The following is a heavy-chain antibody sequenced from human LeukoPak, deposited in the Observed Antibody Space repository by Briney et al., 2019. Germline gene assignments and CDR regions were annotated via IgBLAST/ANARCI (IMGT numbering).Heavy chain of an antibody. Sequence: SETLSLTCTVSGGSISSYYWSWIRQPPGKGLEWLGYIYYTGSTNYNPSLKSRVTISVDTSKNQFSLKLSSVTAAATAVYYCATLYSGNYPLDYWGQGTLVTVSS. CDR3: ATLYSGNYPLDY. V-gene: IGHV4-59*01. CDR1: GGSISSYY. D-gene: IGHD1-26*01. CDR2: IYYTGST. J-gene: IGHJ4*02.